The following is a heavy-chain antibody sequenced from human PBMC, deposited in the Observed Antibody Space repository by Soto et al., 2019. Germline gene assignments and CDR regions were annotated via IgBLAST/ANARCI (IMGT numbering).Heavy chain of an antibody. CDR2: IYWDDAK. J-gene: IGHJ3*02. CDR3: AHRRARTSGRDDAYDI. V-gene: IGHV2-5*02. Sequence: QITLKESGPTLVTPTQTLTLTCIFSGFSLTTNGEGVGWIRQPPGKSLEWLALIYWDDAKHYNSSLKTRLTITKDTPKNQVVLIVTNMDPIDTATYYCAHRRARTSGRDDAYDIWGQGTVVSVSS. CDR1: GFSLTTNGEG. D-gene: IGHD3-10*01.